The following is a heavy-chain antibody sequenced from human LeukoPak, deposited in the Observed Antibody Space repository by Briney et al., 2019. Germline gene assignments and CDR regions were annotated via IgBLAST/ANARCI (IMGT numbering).Heavy chain of an antibody. CDR1: GSTFSSYW. V-gene: IGHV3-7*01. CDR3: ARDGYSSIFDY. Sequence: PGGSLRLSCAASGSTFSSYWMSWVRQAPGKGLEWVANIKQDGSEKYYVDSVKGRFTTSRDNAKNSLYLQMNSLRAEDTAVYYCARDGYSSIFDYWGQGTLVTVSS. D-gene: IGHD5-18*01. J-gene: IGHJ4*02. CDR2: IKQDGSEK.